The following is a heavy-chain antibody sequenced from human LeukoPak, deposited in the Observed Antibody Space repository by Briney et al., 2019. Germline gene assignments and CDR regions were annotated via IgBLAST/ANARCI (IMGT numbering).Heavy chain of an antibody. J-gene: IGHJ4*02. CDR3: AKVRGVIRGPFDY. CDR1: EFSVGSNY. D-gene: IGHD3-10*01. Sequence: GGSLRLSCAASEFSVGSNYMTWVRQAPGKGLEWVSLIYSGGSTYYADSVKGRFTISRDNSKNTLYLQMNSLRAEDTAVYYCAKVRGVIRGPFDYWGQGTLVTVSS. CDR2: IYSGGST. V-gene: IGHV3-66*01.